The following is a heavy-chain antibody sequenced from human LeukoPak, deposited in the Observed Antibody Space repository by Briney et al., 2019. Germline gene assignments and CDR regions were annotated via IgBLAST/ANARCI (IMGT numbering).Heavy chain of an antibody. D-gene: IGHD6-13*01. CDR2: IYYSGST. CDR3: ARGASVAAAGTWLDP. V-gene: IGHV4-34*01. CDR1: GGSFSGYY. J-gene: IGHJ5*02. Sequence: SETLSLTCAVYGGSFSGYYWGWIRQPPGKGLEWIGSIYYSGSTYYNPSLKSRVTISVDTSKNQFSLKLSSVTAADTAVYYCARGASVAAAGTWLDPWGQGTLVTVSS.